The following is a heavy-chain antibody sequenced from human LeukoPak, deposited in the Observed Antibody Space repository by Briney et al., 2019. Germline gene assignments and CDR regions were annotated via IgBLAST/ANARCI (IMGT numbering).Heavy chain of an antibody. CDR2: IKEDGSEK. J-gene: IGHJ3*02. CDR1: RFSFSNYA. CDR3: ARGNYGAEDAFDI. V-gene: IGHV3-7*01. Sequence: GGSLRLSCAASRFSFSNYAMHWVRQDSGRGLEWVANIKEDGSEKYYVDSVKGRFTISRDNRKNSLFLQMNSLRGEDTAVYYCARGNYGAEDAFDIWGQGTMVTVSS. D-gene: IGHD4-17*01.